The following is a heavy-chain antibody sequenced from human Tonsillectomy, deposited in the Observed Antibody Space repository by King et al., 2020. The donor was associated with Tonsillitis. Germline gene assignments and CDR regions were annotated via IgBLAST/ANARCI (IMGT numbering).Heavy chain of an antibody. D-gene: IGHD3-10*01. V-gene: IGHV1-69*12. Sequence: QLVQSGAEVKKPGSSVKVSCKASGGSFSSYAISWVRQAPGQGLEWMGGIIPIFGTRHYAQKFQGRVTITADESTSTAYMELRSLRSEDTAVYYCAVRSRGDYPKYEAFDIWGQGTMVTVSS. J-gene: IGHJ3*02. CDR3: AVRSRGDYPKYEAFDI. CDR2: IIPIFGTR. CDR1: GGSFSSYA.